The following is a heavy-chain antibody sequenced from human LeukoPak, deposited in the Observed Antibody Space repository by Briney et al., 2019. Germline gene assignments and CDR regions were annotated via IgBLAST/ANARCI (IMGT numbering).Heavy chain of an antibody. V-gene: IGHV3-30*02. Sequence: PGGSLRLSCAASGFTFSSYGMHWVRQAPGKGLEWVAFIRYDGSNKYYADSVKGRFTISRDNSKNTLYLQMNSLRAEDMAVYYCAKISPYSSSGRRNYYYYYMDVWGKGTTVTVSS. J-gene: IGHJ6*03. CDR3: AKISPYSSSGRRNYYYYYMDV. D-gene: IGHD6-6*01. CDR1: GFTFSSYG. CDR2: IRYDGSNK.